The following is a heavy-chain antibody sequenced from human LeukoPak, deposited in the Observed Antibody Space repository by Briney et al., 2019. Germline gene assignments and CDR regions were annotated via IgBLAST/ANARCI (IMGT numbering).Heavy chain of an antibody. V-gene: IGHV3-7*01. CDR3: ARDSSGYQ. Sequence: GGSLRLSCAASGFTFSTYWMSWVRQAPGKGLEWVANIKEDGSEKYYGDSVEGRFTTSRDNAKNSLYLQMNSLRAEDTAVYYCARDSSGYQWGQGTLVTVSS. CDR2: IKEDGSEK. D-gene: IGHD3-22*01. CDR1: GFTFSTYW. J-gene: IGHJ4*02.